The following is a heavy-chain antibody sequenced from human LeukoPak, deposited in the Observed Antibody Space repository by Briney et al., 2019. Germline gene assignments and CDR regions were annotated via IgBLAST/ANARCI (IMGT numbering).Heavy chain of an antibody. J-gene: IGHJ6*03. CDR2: INPNSGGT. CDR3: ARVHSWVKPYYYYYYMDV. Sequence: ASVKVSCKASGYTFTGYYMHWVRQAPGQGLEWMGWINPNSGGTNYAQKFQGRVTMTRDTSISTAYMELSRLRSDDTAVYYCARVHSWVKPYYYYYYMDVWGKGTTVTVSS. D-gene: IGHD3-16*01. V-gene: IGHV1-2*02. CDR1: GYTFTGYY.